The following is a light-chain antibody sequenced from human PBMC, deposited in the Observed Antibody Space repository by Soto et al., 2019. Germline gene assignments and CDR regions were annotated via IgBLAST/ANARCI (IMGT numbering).Light chain of an antibody. J-gene: IGKJ5*01. V-gene: IGKV3-15*01. CDR3: QQYNNWLIT. Sequence: XXXTXXPXTLSVSPGERATLSCRASQSVSGNLAWYQQKPGQAPSLLIYGASTRATGLPARFSGSGSGTEFTLTISSLQSEDFAVYYCQQYNNWLITFGQGTRLEIK. CDR1: QSVSGN. CDR2: GAS.